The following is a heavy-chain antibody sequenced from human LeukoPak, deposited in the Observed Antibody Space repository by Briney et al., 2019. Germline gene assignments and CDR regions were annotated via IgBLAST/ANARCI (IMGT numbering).Heavy chain of an antibody. D-gene: IGHD3-3*01. CDR3: AAPRRYYDFWSGLRDAFDI. Sequence: SETLSLTCAVYGGSFSGCYWSWIRQPPGKGLEWIGEINHSGSTNYNPSLKSRVTISVDTSKNQFSLKLSSVTAADTAVYYCAAPRRYYDFWSGLRDAFDIWGQGTMVTVSS. J-gene: IGHJ3*02. CDR2: INHSGST. V-gene: IGHV4-34*01. CDR1: GGSFSGCY.